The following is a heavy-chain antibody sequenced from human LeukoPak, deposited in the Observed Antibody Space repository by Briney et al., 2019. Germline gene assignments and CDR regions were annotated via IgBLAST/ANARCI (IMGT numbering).Heavy chain of an antibody. D-gene: IGHD3-16*01. CDR3: ARDGRWGTYYYGMDV. J-gene: IGHJ6*02. Sequence: GGSLRLSCAASGFTFSSYWMSWVRQAPGKGLEWVANIKQDGSEKYYVDSVKGRFTISRDNAKNSLYLQMNSLRAEDTAVYYCARDGRWGTYYYGMDVWGQGTTVTVSS. CDR2: IKQDGSEK. V-gene: IGHV3-7*01. CDR1: GFTFSSYW.